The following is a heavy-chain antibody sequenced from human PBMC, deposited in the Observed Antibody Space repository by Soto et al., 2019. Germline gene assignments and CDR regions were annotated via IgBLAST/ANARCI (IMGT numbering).Heavy chain of an antibody. Sequence: GGSLRLSCAASGFTFSSYGMHWVRQAPGKGLEWVAVISYDGSNKYYADSVKGRFTISRDNSKNTLYLQMNSLRAEDTAVYYCAKPPIAVAGTVEYYFDYWGQGTLVTVSS. J-gene: IGHJ4*02. D-gene: IGHD6-19*01. CDR2: ISYDGSNK. V-gene: IGHV3-30*18. CDR3: AKPPIAVAGTVEYYFDY. CDR1: GFTFSSYG.